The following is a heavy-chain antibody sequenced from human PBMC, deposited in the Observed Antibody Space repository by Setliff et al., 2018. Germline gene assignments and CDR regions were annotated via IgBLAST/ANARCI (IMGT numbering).Heavy chain of an antibody. CDR3: ARGDSSGYYYILFDF. Sequence: SETLSLTCTVSGGSISSSSYYWGWIRQPPGKGLEWIGSIYYSGSTYYNPSLKSRVTISVDTSKNQFSLKLSSVTAADTAAYYCARGDSSGYYYILFDFWGQGTLVTVSS. J-gene: IGHJ4*02. D-gene: IGHD3-22*01. CDR1: GGSISSSSYY. V-gene: IGHV4-39*07. CDR2: IYYSGST.